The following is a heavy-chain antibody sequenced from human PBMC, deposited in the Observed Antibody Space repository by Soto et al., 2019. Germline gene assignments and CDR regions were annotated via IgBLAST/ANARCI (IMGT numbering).Heavy chain of an antibody. V-gene: IGHV1-69*13. CDR1: GGTFSSYA. Sequence: SVKVSCKASGGTFSSYAISWVRQAPGQGLEWMGGIIPIFGTANYAQKFQGRVTITADESTSTAYMELSSLRSEDTAVYYCATGMGSSSSGLGYYYYGMDVWGQGTTVTVSS. CDR3: ATGMGSSSSGLGYYYYGMDV. J-gene: IGHJ6*02. D-gene: IGHD6-6*01. CDR2: IIPIFGTA.